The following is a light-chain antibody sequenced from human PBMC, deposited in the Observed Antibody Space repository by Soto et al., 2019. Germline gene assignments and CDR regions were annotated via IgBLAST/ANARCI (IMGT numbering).Light chain of an antibody. CDR2: EVS. V-gene: IGKV2D-29*02. J-gene: IGKJ5*01. CDR3: MQSTQLPPT. Sequence: DVVMTQPPLSLSVSAGQPASISFKSSQSLLHITGETFLFWYLQKPGQSPQLLIYEVSTRVSGVPDRFSGSGSGTDFTLEISRVETDDVGIYYCMQSTQLPPTFGQGTRLEIK. CDR1: QSLLHITGETF.